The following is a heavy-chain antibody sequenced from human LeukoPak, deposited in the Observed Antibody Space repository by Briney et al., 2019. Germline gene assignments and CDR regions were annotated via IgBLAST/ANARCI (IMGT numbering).Heavy chain of an antibody. J-gene: IGHJ4*02. CDR3: ARGFTMVRGATLRY. CDR1: GYTFTGYY. V-gene: IGHV1-2*02. Sequence: ASVKVSCKASGYTFTGYYMHWVRQAPGQGLEWMGWINPNSGGTNYAQKFQGRVTMTRDTSISTAYMELSRLRPDDTAVYYCARGFTMVRGATLRYWGQGTLVTVSS. D-gene: IGHD3-10*01. CDR2: INPNSGGT.